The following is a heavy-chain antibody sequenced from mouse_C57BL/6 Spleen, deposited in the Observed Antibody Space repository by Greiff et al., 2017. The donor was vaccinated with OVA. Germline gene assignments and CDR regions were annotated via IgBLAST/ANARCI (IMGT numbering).Heavy chain of an antibody. CDR1: GYSITSGYY. CDR3: AREDPLAMDY. V-gene: IGHV3-6*01. J-gene: IGHJ4*01. CDR2: ISYDGSN. Sequence: EVQRVESGPGLVKPSQSLSLTCSVTGYSITSGYYWNWIRQFPGNKLEWMGYISYDGSNNYNPSLKNRISITRDTSKNQFFLKLNSVTTEDTATYYCAREDPLAMDYWGQGTSVTVSS.